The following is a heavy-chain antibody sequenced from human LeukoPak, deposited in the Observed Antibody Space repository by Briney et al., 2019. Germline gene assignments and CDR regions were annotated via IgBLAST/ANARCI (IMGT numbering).Heavy chain of an antibody. V-gene: IGHV3-23*01. CDR3: AKDIGYDSSGYPDY. CDR2: ISDNGGNT. J-gene: IGHJ4*02. Sequence: GGSLRLSCAASGFTFSSYAMSWVRQAPGKGLEWVSSISDNGGNTYYADSAKGRFTISRDNSKNSLYLQMNSLRAEDMALYYCAKDIGYDSSGYPDYWGQGTLVTVSS. CDR1: GFTFSSYA. D-gene: IGHD3-22*01.